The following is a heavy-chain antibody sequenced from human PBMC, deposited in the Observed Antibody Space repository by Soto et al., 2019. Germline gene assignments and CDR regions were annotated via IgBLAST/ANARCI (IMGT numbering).Heavy chain of an antibody. V-gene: IGHV3-23*01. CDR1: GFTFSNYA. J-gene: IGHJ4*02. CDR2: IVGGGAKT. CDR3: AKEAALVGTGYFDY. D-gene: IGHD6-19*01. Sequence: GGSLRLSCAVSGFTFSNYAMSWVRQAPGKGLEWVSAIVGGGAKTYYADSVKGRFTISRDNSKNTLYLQMNSLRADDTAIYYCAKEAALVGTGYFDYWGQGTLVTVSS.